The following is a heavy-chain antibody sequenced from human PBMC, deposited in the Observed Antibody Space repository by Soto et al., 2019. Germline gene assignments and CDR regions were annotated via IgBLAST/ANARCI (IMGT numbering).Heavy chain of an antibody. D-gene: IGHD6-6*01. V-gene: IGHV6-1*01. CDR1: GDSVSSNSAA. Sequence: PSQTLSLTCAISGDSVSSNSAAWNWIRQSPSRGLEWLGRTYYRSKWYNDYTISVKRRITINPDTSKNKISLQLNSMTPEDTAEYFCARTLSSSAENWFDPWGQGTLVTVSS. J-gene: IGHJ5*02. CDR2: TYYRSKWYN. CDR3: ARTLSSSAENWFDP.